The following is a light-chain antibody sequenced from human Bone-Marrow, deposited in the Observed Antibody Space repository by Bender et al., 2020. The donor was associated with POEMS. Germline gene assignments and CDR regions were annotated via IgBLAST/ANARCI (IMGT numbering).Light chain of an antibody. CDR2: EAT. J-gene: IGLJ3*02. CDR1: SNDIGTYKL. Sequence: QSALTQPASVSGSPGQSITISCTGTSNDIGTYKLVSWYQQHPGTAPRLLIYEATRRPSGVSNRISGSKSGNTASLTISGLQAEDEADYYCCSHAGSSSWVFGGGTKLAVL. CDR3: CSHAGSSSWV. V-gene: IGLV2-23*01.